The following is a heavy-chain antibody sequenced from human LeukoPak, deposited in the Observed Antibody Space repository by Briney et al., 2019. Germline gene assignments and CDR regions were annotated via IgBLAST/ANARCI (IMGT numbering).Heavy chain of an antibody. CDR1: GFTVSSNY. CDR3: ARERTTYYYDSSGYYDY. J-gene: IGHJ4*02. Sequence: PGGSLRLSCAASGFTVSSNYMSWVRQAPGKGLEWVSVIYSGGSTYYADSVKGRFTISRDSSKNTLYLQMNSLRAEDTAVYYCARERTTYYYDSSGYYDYWGQGTLVTVSS. CDR2: IYSGGST. D-gene: IGHD3-22*01. V-gene: IGHV3-66*01.